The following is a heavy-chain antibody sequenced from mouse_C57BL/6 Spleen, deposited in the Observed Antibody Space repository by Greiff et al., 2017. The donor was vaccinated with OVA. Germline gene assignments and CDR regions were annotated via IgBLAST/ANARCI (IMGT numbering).Heavy chain of an antibody. CDR3: ARGDYYGSSPLYAMDD. Sequence: VQLQQSGAELMKPGASVKLSCKATGYTFTGYWIEWVKQRPGHGLEWIGEILPGSGSTNYNEKFKGKATFTAGTSSNTAYMQLSSLTTEDSAIYYCARGDYYGSSPLYAMDDWGQGTSGTVSS. CDR1: GYTFTGYW. CDR2: ILPGSGST. V-gene: IGHV1-9*01. D-gene: IGHD1-1*01. J-gene: IGHJ4*01.